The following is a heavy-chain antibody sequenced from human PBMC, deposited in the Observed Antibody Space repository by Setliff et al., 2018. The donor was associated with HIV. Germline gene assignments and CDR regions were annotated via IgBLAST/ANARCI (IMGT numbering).Heavy chain of an antibody. CDR3: AKDMGGGGGDCWDY. J-gene: IGHJ4*02. D-gene: IGHD2-21*02. CDR1: EFTFSGHW. CDR2: IKQDGSEK. V-gene: IGHV3-7*03. Sequence: GGSLRLSCAASEFTFSGHWMSWVRQAPGKGLEWVANIKQDGSEKNYVDFVKGRFTISRDNAKNSLYLQMNSLRPEDTAFYYCAKDMGGGGGDCWDYWGQGTLVTVSS.